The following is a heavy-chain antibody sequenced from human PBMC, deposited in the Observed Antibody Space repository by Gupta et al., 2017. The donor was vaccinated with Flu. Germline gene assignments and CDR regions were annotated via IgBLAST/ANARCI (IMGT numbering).Heavy chain of an antibody. Sequence: EVQLVESGGGLVQPGRSLRLSCAASGFTFDDYAMHWVRQAPGKGLEWVSGISWNSGSIGYADSVKGRFTISRDNAKNSLYLQMNSLRAEDTALYYCAKGTTLAAAGDYWGQGTLVTVSS. J-gene: IGHJ4*02. CDR3: AKGTTLAAAGDY. CDR2: ISWNSGSI. CDR1: GFTFDDYA. D-gene: IGHD6-13*01. V-gene: IGHV3-9*01.